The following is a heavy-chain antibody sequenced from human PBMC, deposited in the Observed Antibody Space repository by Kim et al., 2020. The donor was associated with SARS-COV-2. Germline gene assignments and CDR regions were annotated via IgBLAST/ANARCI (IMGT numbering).Heavy chain of an antibody. D-gene: IGHD6-6*01. Sequence: GGSLRLSCAASGFTFSSYSMNWVRQAPGKGLEWVSSISSTSTYEYYVDSVKGRFSISRDNAKNSLSLQMNSLRVEDTAVYYCAREGVIAARLLDYWGQGTLVTVSS. J-gene: IGHJ4*02. V-gene: IGHV3-21*01. CDR1: GFTFSSYS. CDR2: ISSTSTYE. CDR3: AREGVIAARLLDY.